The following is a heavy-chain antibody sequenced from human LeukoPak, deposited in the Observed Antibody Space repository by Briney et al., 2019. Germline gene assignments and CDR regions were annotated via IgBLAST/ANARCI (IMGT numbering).Heavy chain of an antibody. D-gene: IGHD3-22*01. J-gene: IGHJ1*01. V-gene: IGHV3-64*01. CDR3: ATYYYDSGGFHFHH. CDR2: ISSNVGRT. CDR1: GFTFSSYC. Sequence: GGSLRLSCAASGFTFSSYCMHWVSQAPGKGLESVSAISSNVGRTYYANSVKGRFTISRDNSRNTLYLQVGSLRAEDMAVYYCATYYYDSGGFHFHHWGQGTLVTVSS.